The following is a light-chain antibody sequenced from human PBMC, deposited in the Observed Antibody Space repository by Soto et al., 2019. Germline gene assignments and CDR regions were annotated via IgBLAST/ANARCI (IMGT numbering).Light chain of an antibody. CDR2: DVS. CDR3: SSYTSSSTLVV. Sequence: QSALTQPASVYGSPGQSITISCTGTSSDVGGYNYVSWYQQHPGKAPKLMIYDVSNRPSGVSNRFSGSKSGNTASLTISGLQAEDEADYYCSSYTSSSTLVVFCGGTKLTVL. J-gene: IGLJ2*01. V-gene: IGLV2-14*01. CDR1: SSDVGGYNY.